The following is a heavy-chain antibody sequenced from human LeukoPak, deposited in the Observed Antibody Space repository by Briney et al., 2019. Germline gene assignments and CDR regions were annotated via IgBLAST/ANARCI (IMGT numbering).Heavy chain of an antibody. V-gene: IGHV3-30-3*01. Sequence: GRSLRLSCAASGFTFSSYAMHLVRQAPGKGLEWVAVISYDGSNKYYADSVKGRFTISRDNSKNTLYLQMNSLRAEDTAVYYCARDKPPLVYWGQGTLVTVSS. D-gene: IGHD6-6*01. CDR3: ARDKPPLVY. CDR2: ISYDGSNK. CDR1: GFTFSSYA. J-gene: IGHJ4*02.